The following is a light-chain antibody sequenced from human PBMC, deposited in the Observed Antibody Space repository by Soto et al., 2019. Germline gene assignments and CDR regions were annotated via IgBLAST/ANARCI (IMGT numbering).Light chain of an antibody. CDR1: QSISSS. V-gene: IGKV1-39*01. Sequence: DIQMTQSPSSLSASVGDRVTITSRASQSISSSLNWYQQKPGKAPKLMIYAASSLQSGFPSRFSGSGSGTDFTLTISSLQPEDFATYYCQESYSTPYTFGKGTKLEIK. CDR3: QESYSTPYT. CDR2: AAS. J-gene: IGKJ2*01.